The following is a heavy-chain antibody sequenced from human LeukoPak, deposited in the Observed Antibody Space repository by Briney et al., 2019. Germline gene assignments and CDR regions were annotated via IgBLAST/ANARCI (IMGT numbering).Heavy chain of an antibody. CDR2: IKEDGTDR. D-gene: IGHD3-16*01. V-gene: IGHV3-7*01. J-gene: IGHJ6*04. CDR3: VRESSVWVGPGIGRPLDV. Sequence: GGSLRLSCGGSGFTFSDYWMTWVRQAPGKGLEWVANIKEDGTDRQYADSVEGRLTIPRDNAENLVYLQMSSLRAEDTAVYYCVRESSVWVGPGIGRPLDVWGKGTTVTVSS. CDR1: GFTFSDYW.